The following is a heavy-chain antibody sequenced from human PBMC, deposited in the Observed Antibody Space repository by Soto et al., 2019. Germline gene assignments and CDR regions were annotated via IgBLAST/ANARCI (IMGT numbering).Heavy chain of an antibody. CDR3: VRDGGTYGMDV. Sequence: QVQLQESGPGLVKPSETLSLTCTVSVGSISSYYWNWIRQPPGKGLEWIGYIYYSGSTNYNPSLKSRVTISVDTSKNQFSLKLSSVTAADTAVYYCVRDGGTYGMDVWGQGTTVTVSS. CDR2: IYYSGST. J-gene: IGHJ6*02. D-gene: IGHD3-16*01. V-gene: IGHV4-59*01. CDR1: VGSISSYY.